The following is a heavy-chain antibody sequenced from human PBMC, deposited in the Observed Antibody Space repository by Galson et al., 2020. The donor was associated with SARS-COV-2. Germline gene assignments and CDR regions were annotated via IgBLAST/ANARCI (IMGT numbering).Heavy chain of an antibody. CDR3: ARDGYSYGFVYYYRDV. J-gene: IGHJ6*03. D-gene: IGHD5-18*01. CDR2: INPSGGST. CDR1: GYTFTRYY. V-gene: IGHV1-46*03. Sequence: ASVKVFCKASGYTFTRYYMHWVRQAPGQGLEWMGIINPSGGSTSYAQKFQGRVTMTRDTSTSTVYMELSSLRSEDTAVYYCARDGYSYGFVYYYRDVWGKGTTVTIS.